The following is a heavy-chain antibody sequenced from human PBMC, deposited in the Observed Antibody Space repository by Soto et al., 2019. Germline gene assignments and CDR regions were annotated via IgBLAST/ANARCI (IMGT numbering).Heavy chain of an antibody. CDR2: INAGNGNT. V-gene: IGHV1-3*01. J-gene: IGHJ4*02. D-gene: IGHD3-9*01. CDR3: ARGYDILTGYLSMEFDY. CDR1: GYTFTSYA. Sequence: VKVSCKASGYTFTSYAMHWVRQAPGQRLEWMGWINAGNGNTKYSQKFQGRVTITRDTSASTAYMELSSLRSEDTAVYYCARGYDILTGYLSMEFDYWGQGTLVTVSS.